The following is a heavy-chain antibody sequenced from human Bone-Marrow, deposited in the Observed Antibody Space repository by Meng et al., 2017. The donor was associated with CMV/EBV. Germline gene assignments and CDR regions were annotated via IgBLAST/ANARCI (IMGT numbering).Heavy chain of an antibody. CDR3: ARDSPLVRGAPDY. CDR1: GFPFSGYW. Sequence: GESLKISCAASGFPFSGYWMHWVRQAPGKVLVWVSRINSDGSSTSYADSVKGRFTISRDNAKDTLYLQMNSLRAEDTALYYCARDSPLVRGAPDYWGQGKLVTVSS. D-gene: IGHD3-10*01. V-gene: IGHV3-74*01. J-gene: IGHJ4*02. CDR2: INSDGSST.